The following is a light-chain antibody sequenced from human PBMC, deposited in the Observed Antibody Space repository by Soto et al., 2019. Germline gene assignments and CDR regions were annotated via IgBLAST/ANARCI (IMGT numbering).Light chain of an antibody. Sequence: DIQLTQSPASLFASVGDRVTITCRSSQTVRTYLNWYQQRPGKAPTLLIYAASSLQSTVPPRVSGAQSETDFTRQINGLQPEHLATNYSQQTFITPNPFGQGTRLE. J-gene: IGKJ5*01. CDR2: AAS. CDR1: QTVRTY. CDR3: QQTFITPNP. V-gene: IGKV1-39*01.